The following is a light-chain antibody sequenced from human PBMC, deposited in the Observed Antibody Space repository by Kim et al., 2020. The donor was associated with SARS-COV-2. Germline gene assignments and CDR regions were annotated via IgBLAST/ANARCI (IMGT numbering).Light chain of an antibody. V-gene: IGKV3-15*01. J-gene: IGKJ4*01. CDR2: GAS. Sequence: EVVLTQSPAILPASPGESATLSCRASQSVFSKLAWYQQKPGQAPRLLIYGASTRATGIPARFSGSGSGTEFTLTISGLQSEDFAVYYWQQYNDWPPVTFGGGTKLEI. CDR1: QSVFSK. CDR3: QQYNDWPPVT.